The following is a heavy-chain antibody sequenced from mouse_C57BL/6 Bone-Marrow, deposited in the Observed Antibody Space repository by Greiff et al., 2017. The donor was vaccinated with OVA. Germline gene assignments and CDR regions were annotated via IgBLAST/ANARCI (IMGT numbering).Heavy chain of an antibody. Sequence: QVQLKESGAELVRPGTSVKLSCKASGYTFTSYWMHWVKQRPGQGLEWIGVIDPSDSYTNYNQKFKGKATMTVDTSSSTAYMQLSSLTSEDSAVYYCAREGEPIYYDYDWFAYWGQGTLVTVSA. CDR3: AREGEPIYYDYDWFAY. J-gene: IGHJ3*01. CDR1: GYTFTSYW. V-gene: IGHV1-59*01. D-gene: IGHD2-4*01. CDR2: IDPSDSYT.